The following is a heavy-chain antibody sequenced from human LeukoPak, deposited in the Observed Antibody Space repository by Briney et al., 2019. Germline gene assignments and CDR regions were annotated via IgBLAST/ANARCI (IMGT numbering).Heavy chain of an antibody. CDR2: INGNGGRT. CDR1: EFTFSNYA. V-gene: IGHV3-23*01. Sequence: GGSLRLSCAASEFTFSNYAMSWVRQAPGKGLEWVSSINGNGGRTYYGDSVKGRFTISRDNLKNTLYLQMNSLRADDTAVYYCAKIGGTTCFWGQGTLVTVSS. J-gene: IGHJ4*02. D-gene: IGHD4-17*01. CDR3: AKIGGTTCF.